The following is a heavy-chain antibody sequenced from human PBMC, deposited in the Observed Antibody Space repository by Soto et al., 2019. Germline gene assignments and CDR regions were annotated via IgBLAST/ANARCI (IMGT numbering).Heavy chain of an antibody. J-gene: IGHJ3*02. CDR1: GFTFEDYA. D-gene: IGHD3-3*01. V-gene: IGHV3-9*01. Sequence: SLRLSCAASGFTFEDYAMHWVRQAPGKGMEWVSGISWNSGSIGYADSVKGRFTISRDNAKNSLYLQMNSLRAEDTALYYCAKRAGDFWSGSCDNDAFDIWGQGTMVTVSS. CDR2: ISWNSGSI. CDR3: AKRAGDFWSGSCDNDAFDI.